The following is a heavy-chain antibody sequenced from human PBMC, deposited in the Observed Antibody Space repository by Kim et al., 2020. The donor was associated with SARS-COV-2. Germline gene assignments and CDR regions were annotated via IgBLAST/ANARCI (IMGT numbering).Heavy chain of an antibody. D-gene: IGHD3-16*01. CDR3: ARDLGGWFDP. V-gene: IGHV3-21*01. CDR1: GFTFSGYS. Sequence: GGSLRLSCAASGFTFSGYSMNWVRQAPGKGLEWVSSISSSSSYIYYADSVKGRFTISRDNAKNSLYLQMNSLRAEDTAVYYCARDLGGWFDPWGQGTLVTVSS. J-gene: IGHJ5*02. CDR2: ISSSSSYI.